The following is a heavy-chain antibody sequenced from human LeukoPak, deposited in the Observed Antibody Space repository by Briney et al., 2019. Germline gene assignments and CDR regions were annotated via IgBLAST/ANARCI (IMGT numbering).Heavy chain of an antibody. J-gene: IGHJ4*02. CDR3: ARAVTSWKEYYDY. Sequence: ASVKVSCKASGYTFTSYGISWVRQAPGQGLEWMGWISAYNGNTNYAQKFQGRVTITADESTSTAYMEQSSLRSEDTAVYYCARAVTSWKEYYDYWGQGTLVTVSS. V-gene: IGHV1-18*01. D-gene: IGHD2-21*02. CDR1: GYTFTSYG. CDR2: ISAYNGNT.